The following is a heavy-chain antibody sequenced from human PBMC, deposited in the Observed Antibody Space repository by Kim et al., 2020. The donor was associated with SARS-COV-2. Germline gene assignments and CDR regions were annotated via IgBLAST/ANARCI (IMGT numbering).Heavy chain of an antibody. CDR1: GFTFSFYA. Sequence: GGSLRLSCAASGFTFSFYAMSWVRQAPGKGLEWVSGIRGSGDNTYYADSVKGRFTISRDNSKNTLFLQMNSLRAEDTAVYYCAKPYDCSSSSCSHSFDYWGQGTLVTVSS. V-gene: IGHV3-23*01. J-gene: IGHJ4*02. CDR2: IRGSGDNT. D-gene: IGHD2-2*01. CDR3: AKPYDCSSSSCSHSFDY.